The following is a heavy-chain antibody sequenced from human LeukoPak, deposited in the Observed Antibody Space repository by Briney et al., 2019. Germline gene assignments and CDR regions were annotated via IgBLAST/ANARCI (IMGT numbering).Heavy chain of an antibody. J-gene: IGHJ4*02. Sequence: PGGSLRPSCAPSGFTFSNYAMGWVRQAPGKGLEWVSAISGSGGSTYYADPVKGRFTISRDNSKNTLYLHMNNLRAEDTAIYYCANGGLWLPTRSDWGQGTLVTVSA. D-gene: IGHD5-18*01. CDR3: ANGGLWLPTRSD. V-gene: IGHV3-23*01. CDR1: GFTFSNYA. CDR2: ISGSGGST.